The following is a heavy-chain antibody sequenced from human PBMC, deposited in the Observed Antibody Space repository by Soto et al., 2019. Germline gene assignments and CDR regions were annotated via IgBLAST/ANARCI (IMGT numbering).Heavy chain of an antibody. CDR3: ARDSGNYDYVWGSYRYTSYFDY. J-gene: IGHJ4*02. D-gene: IGHD3-16*02. V-gene: IGHV1-18*04. CDR2: ISAYNGNT. Sequence: GASVKVSCKASGYTFTSYGIGWVRQAPGQGLEWMGWISAYNGNTNYAQKLQGRVTMTTDTSTSTAYMELRSLRSDDTAVYYCARDSGNYDYVWGSYRYTSYFDYWGQGTLVTVSS. CDR1: GYTFTSYG.